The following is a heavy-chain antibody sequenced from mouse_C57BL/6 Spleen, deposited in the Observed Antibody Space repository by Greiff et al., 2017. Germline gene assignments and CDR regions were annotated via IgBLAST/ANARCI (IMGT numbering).Heavy chain of an antibody. CDR2: IDPSDSYT. V-gene: IGHV1-59*01. CDR1: GYTFTSYW. D-gene: IGHD2-3*01. CDR3: ARSRDGYVDY. J-gene: IGHJ2*01. Sequence: QVQLQQPGAELVRPGTSVKLSCKASGYTFTSYWMHWVKQRPGQGLEWIGVIDPSDSYTNYNQKFKGKATLTVDTSSSTAYMQLSSLTSEDSAVYYCARSRDGYVDYGGQGTTLTVSA.